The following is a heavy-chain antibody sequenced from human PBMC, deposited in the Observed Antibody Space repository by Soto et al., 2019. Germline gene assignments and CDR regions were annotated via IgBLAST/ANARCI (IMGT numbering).Heavy chain of an antibody. CDR2: IYPEDSET. D-gene: IGHD6-13*01. Sequence: GESLKISCKGSGYRFTNYWIGWVRQMPGKGLEWIGIIYPEDSETRYSPSFQGLVTISVDKSISTAYLQWNSLKASDTAMYYCARGAVSWHQKYFDYWGQGTLVTVSS. CDR1: GYRFTNYW. J-gene: IGHJ4*02. CDR3: ARGAVSWHQKYFDY. V-gene: IGHV5-51*01.